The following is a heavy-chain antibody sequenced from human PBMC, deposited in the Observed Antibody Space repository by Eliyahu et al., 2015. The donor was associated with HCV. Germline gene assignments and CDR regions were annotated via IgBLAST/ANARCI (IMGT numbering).Heavy chain of an antibody. Sequence: QVQLQESGPGLVKPSETLSXTCTVSGGXLTTYYWXWIRQPPGKGLEWIGYIHYSGSPNYNPSLXSRVTISLDTSKNQFSLNLTSVTAADTAVYYCASGGGGIAVAGTGGWFDPWGQGTLVTVSS. V-gene: IGHV4-59*01. CDR1: GGXLTTYY. CDR2: IHYSGSP. J-gene: IGHJ5*02. D-gene: IGHD6-19*01. CDR3: ASGGGGIAVAGTGGWFDP.